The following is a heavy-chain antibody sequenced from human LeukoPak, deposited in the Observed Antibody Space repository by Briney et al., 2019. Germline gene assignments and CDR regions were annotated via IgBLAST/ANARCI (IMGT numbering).Heavy chain of an antibody. J-gene: IGHJ4*02. CDR3: VRDDRGIAVGSRDH. V-gene: IGHV3-7*03. CDR2: INPDGTEK. D-gene: IGHD6-19*01. Sequence: PGGSLRLSCAASGFSFSNHWMIWVRQAPGKGLECVATINPDGTEKWYVDSVKGRFTISRDNGKNSLYLQMSSLRAEDTAVYYCVRDDRGIAVGSRDHGAQGSLVTVSS. CDR1: GFSFSNHW.